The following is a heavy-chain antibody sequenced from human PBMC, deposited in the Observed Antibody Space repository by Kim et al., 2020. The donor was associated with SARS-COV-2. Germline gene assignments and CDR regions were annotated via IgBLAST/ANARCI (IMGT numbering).Heavy chain of an antibody. D-gene: IGHD2-2*02. CDR3: ARHGYCSSTSCYRSDWYFDL. J-gene: IGHJ2*01. Sequence: SETLSLTCTVSGGSISSSSYYWGWIRQPPGKGLEWIGSIYYSGSTYYNPSLKSRVTISVDTSKNQFSLKLSSVTAADTAVYYCARHGYCSSTSCYRSDWYFDLWGRGTLVTVSS. CDR2: IYYSGST. V-gene: IGHV4-39*01. CDR1: GGSISSSSYY.